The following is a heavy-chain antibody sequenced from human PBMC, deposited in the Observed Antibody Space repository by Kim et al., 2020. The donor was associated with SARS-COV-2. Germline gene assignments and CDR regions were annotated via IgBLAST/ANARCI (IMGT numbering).Heavy chain of an antibody. CDR3: AKNGVVIPTKFDP. J-gene: IGHJ5*02. D-gene: IGHD3-3*01. Sequence: YNPSLKSRVTISVDTSKNQFSLKLSSVTAADTAVYYCAKNGVVIPTKFDPWGQGTLVTVSS. V-gene: IGHV4-39*01.